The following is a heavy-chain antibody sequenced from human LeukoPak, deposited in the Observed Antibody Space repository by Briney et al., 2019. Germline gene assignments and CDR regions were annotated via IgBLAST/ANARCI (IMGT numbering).Heavy chain of an antibody. J-gene: IGHJ5*02. CDR2: VSFDGSNE. CDR1: GLTFGTSA. V-gene: IGHV3-30-3*01. CDR3: VRGAGYTLLS. Sequence: GRSESLSCADSGLTFGTSAMHWARQAPGKGLEWVAVVSFDGSNEKYADSVRGRFTISRDNSKKMLYLQMNSLSREDTAVYYCVRGAGYTLLSWGQGTLVTVSS. D-gene: IGHD1-1*01.